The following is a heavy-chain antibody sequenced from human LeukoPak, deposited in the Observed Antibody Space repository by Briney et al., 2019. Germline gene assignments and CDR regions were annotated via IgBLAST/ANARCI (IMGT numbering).Heavy chain of an antibody. J-gene: IGHJ4*02. V-gene: IGHV3-53*01. CDR3: TTLKGWYGDGYFDY. CDR2: IYSGGTT. D-gene: IGHD6-19*01. CDR1: GFTVSSNY. Sequence: GGSLRLSCAASGFTVSSNYMSWVRQPPGKGLEWVSVIYSGGTTFYADSVKGRFTISRDNSRNTLYLQMNSLIADDTAVYYCTTLKGWYGDGYFDYWGQGIVVTASS.